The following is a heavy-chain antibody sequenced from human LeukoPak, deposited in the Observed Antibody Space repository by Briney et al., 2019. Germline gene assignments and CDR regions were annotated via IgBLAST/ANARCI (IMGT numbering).Heavy chain of an antibody. J-gene: IGHJ5*02. Sequence: PSETLSLTCTVSGGSISRGSYCWRWIRQPAGKRLEWIGRFYTSGSTNYNPSLKSRITISVDTSKNQFSLKLSSVTAADTAVYYCARLAGLLWFGELFGSARPASPTLTNWFDPWGQGTLVTVSS. CDR2: FYTSGST. D-gene: IGHD3-10*01. CDR3: ARLAGLLWFGELFGSARPASPTLTNWFDP. V-gene: IGHV4-61*02. CDR1: GGSISRGSYC.